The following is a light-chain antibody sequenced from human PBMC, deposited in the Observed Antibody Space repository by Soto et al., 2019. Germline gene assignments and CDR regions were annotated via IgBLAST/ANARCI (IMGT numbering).Light chain of an antibody. CDR3: MQYTHWPHT. V-gene: IGKV2D-29*01. J-gene: IGKJ2*01. CDR1: QGLLDSDGRTH. Sequence: DIVLTQTPLSLSVTPGQPASISCNSSQGLLDSDGRTHLYWYVQKTGQPPQALIYKVSNRDSGAPDRISGSGSGTDFTLQITRVEAEDVGVYYCMQYTHWPHTFGRGTKVDIK. CDR2: KVS.